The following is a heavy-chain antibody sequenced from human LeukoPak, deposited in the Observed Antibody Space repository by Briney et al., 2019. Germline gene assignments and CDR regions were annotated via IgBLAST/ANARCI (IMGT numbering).Heavy chain of an antibody. V-gene: IGHV4-34*01. CDR3: ARGMHSSSWYSFDY. Sequence: SETLSLTCAVYGGSFSGYYWSWIRQPPGKGLEWIGEINHSGSTNYNPSLKSRVTISVDTSKNQFSLKLSSVTAADTAVYYCARGMHSSSWYSFDYWGQGTLVTVSS. J-gene: IGHJ4*02. CDR2: INHSGST. CDR1: GGSFSGYY. D-gene: IGHD6-13*01.